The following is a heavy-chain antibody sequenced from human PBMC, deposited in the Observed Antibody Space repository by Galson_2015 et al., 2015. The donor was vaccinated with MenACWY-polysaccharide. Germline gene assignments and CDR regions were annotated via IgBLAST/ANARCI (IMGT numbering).Heavy chain of an antibody. V-gene: IGHV3-21*01. Sequence: SLRLSCAASGFTFSRYNFYWVRQSPGEGLEWVSSITGSSSYIYYADSVKGRFTISRDNAKNSLYLQMNSLRAEDTAVYYCARGDQWLENFEYWGQGTLVTVSS. CDR1: GFTFSRYN. D-gene: IGHD5-24*01. J-gene: IGHJ4*02. CDR2: ITGSSSYI. CDR3: ARGDQWLENFEY.